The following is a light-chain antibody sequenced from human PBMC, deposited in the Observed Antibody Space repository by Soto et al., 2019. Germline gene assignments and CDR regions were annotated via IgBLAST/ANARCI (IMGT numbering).Light chain of an antibody. J-gene: IGLJ2*01. CDR3: ETWDSNTQV. Sequence: QSVLTQSSSASASLGSSVKLTCTLSSGHSSYIIAWHQQQPGKAPRYLMKLEGSGSYNKGSGVPDRFSGSSSGAERYLTISNLQFEDEAEYYCETWDSNTQVFGGGTKLTVL. V-gene: IGLV4-60*02. CDR2: LEGSGSY. CDR1: SGHSSYI.